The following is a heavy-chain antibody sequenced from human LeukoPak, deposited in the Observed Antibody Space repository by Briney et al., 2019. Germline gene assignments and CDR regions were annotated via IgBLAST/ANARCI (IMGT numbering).Heavy chain of an antibody. Sequence: GGSLRLSCAASGFTFSSYSFNWVRQGPGKGLEWVSAIDSSGNYIYYIDSVKGRFTISRDDAKKSVYLQMNSLRAEDTAVYYCVTRGWADYYYYMDVWGKGTTVTVSS. J-gene: IGHJ6*03. CDR1: GFTFSSYS. D-gene: IGHD6-19*01. CDR2: IDSSGNYI. V-gene: IGHV3-21*01. CDR3: VTRGWADYYYYMDV.